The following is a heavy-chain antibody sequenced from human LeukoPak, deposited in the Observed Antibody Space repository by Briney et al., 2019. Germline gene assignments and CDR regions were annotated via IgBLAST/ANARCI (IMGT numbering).Heavy chain of an antibody. V-gene: IGHV1-2*02. Sequence: GASVKVSCKASGYTFTGYYMHWVRQAPGQGLEWMGWINPNSGGTNYAQKFQGRVTITADESTSTAYMELSSLRSEDTAVYYCASSYYYDSSGYSYPLFDYWGQGTLVTVSS. J-gene: IGHJ4*02. CDR3: ASSYYYDSSGYSYPLFDY. D-gene: IGHD3-22*01. CDR2: INPNSGGT. CDR1: GYTFTGYY.